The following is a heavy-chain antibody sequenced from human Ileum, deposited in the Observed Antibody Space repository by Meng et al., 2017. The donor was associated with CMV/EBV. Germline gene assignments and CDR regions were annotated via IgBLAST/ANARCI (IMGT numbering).Heavy chain of an antibody. CDR1: GFTFDDYA. V-gene: IGHV3-43D*03. CDR3: ARADSDIAMGVYYFYS. CDR2: ISWDGIDT. Sequence: GGSLRLSCAASGFTFDDYAMHWARQAPGKGLEWVSHISWDGIDTYYADSVKGRFTVSRDNSKDYLYLQMHRLRVKDTAFYYCARADSDIAMGVYYFYSWGQGTLVTVSS. D-gene: IGHD5-18*01. J-gene: IGHJ4*02.